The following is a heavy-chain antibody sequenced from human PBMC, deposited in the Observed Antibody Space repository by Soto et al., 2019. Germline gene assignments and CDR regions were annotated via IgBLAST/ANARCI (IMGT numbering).Heavy chain of an antibody. CDR2: ISGSGDST. V-gene: IGHV3-23*01. Sequence: GGSLRLSCAASGFTFSSYAMNWVRQAPGKGLEWVSVISGSGDSTYYADSVKGRFTISRDNSKNTLYLQMNSLRAEDTAVYYCARRSSGWYFDYWGQGTLVTVSS. CDR3: ARRSSGWYFDY. J-gene: IGHJ4*02. D-gene: IGHD6-19*01. CDR1: GFTFSSYA.